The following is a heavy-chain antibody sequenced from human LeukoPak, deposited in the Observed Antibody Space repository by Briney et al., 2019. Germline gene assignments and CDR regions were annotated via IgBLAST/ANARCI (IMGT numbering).Heavy chain of an antibody. CDR2: MYLSRTT. CDR3: ARRAVVPAAVSYFDN. V-gene: IGHV4-4*02. D-gene: IGHD2-2*01. J-gene: IGHJ4*02. CDR1: GDSINSLDL. Sequence: SETLSLTCTVSGDSINSLDLWCWVRQPPGKGLEWIGEMYLSRTTHSNPSVKSRVTISIDKSKNQFFLNLSSVTAADTAVYYCARRAVVPAAVSYFDNWGQGTLVTVSS.